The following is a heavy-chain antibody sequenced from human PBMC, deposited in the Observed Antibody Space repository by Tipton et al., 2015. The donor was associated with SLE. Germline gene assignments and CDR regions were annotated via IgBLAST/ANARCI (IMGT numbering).Heavy chain of an antibody. CDR3: ARVGPSVTTATTGAAFDV. J-gene: IGHJ3*01. Sequence: SLRLSCTVSGASLSSNIWWWSWVRQPPGKGLEWIGEVYQSGSTNHNPSLKSRVTISMDKSKNQFSLKLNFVTAADTAVYYCARVGPSVTTATTGAAFDVWGQGTVVTVSS. D-gene: IGHD4-17*01. V-gene: IGHV4-4*02. CDR1: GASLSSNIW. CDR2: VYQSGST.